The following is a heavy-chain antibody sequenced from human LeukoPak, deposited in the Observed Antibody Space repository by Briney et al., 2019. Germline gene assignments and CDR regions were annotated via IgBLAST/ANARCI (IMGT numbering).Heavy chain of an antibody. V-gene: IGHV1-2*06. CDR1: GYTFTGYF. J-gene: IGHJ4*02. D-gene: IGHD1-26*01. CDR2: INLNSGGT. CDR3: ARDLSSTSNWEFDY. Sequence: ASVKVSCKASGYTFTGYFMRWVRQAPGQGLEWMGRINLNSGGTYYAQNFQGRVTMTRDTSISTAYVELSRLTSDDTAVYYCARDLSSTSNWEFDYWGQGTLVTASS.